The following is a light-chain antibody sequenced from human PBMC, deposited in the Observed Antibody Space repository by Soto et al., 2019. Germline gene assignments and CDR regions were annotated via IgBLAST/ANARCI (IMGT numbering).Light chain of an antibody. CDR2: EVS. Sequence: QSVLTQPASVSGSPGQSISISCTGSTSDIGDYEYVSWYQQHPGKAPKLIIYEVSRRPSGISNRFSASKSGNTASLFISGLQAEDEADYYCTSYAASSFPDLFGTGTKLTVL. J-gene: IGLJ1*01. V-gene: IGLV2-14*01. CDR3: TSYAASSFPDL. CDR1: TSDIGDYEY.